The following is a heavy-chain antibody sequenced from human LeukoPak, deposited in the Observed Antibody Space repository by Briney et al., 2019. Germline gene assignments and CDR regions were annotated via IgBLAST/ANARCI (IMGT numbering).Heavy chain of an antibody. J-gene: IGHJ6*03. CDR3: ARDPSNYYMDV. CDR2: IWYDGGDK. V-gene: IGHV3-33*01. D-gene: IGHD2-8*01. Sequence: PGGSLRLSCAASGFTFSSYGMHWVRQAPGKGLEWVAVIWYDGGDKHYADSVKGRFTISRDNSKNTLYLQMNSLRAEDTAVYFCARDPSNYYMDVWGKGTTVTASS. CDR1: GFTFSSYG.